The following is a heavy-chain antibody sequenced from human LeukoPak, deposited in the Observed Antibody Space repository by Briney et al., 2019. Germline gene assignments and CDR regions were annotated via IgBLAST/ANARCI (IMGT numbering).Heavy chain of an antibody. V-gene: IGHV4-34*01. CDR1: GGSFSGYY. D-gene: IGHD4-23*01. CDR3: ARPTTVEAFDI. J-gene: IGHJ3*02. Sequence: PSQTLSLTCAVYGGSFSGYYWSWIRQPPGKGLEWIGEINHSGSTNYNPSLKSRVTISVDTSKNQFSLKLSSVTAADTAVYHCARPTTVEAFDIWGQGTMVTVSS. CDR2: INHSGST.